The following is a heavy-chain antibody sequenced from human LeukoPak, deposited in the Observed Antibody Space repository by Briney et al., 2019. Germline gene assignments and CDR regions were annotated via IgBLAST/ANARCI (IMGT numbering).Heavy chain of an antibody. CDR3: ALQGYSSSWPFDY. V-gene: IGHV3-23*01. D-gene: IGHD6-13*01. CDR1: GFTFSSYA. Sequence: PGGSLRLSCAASGFTFSSYAMSWVRQAPGKGLEWVSAISGSGGSTYYADSVKGRFTISRDNSKNTLYLQMNSLRAEDTAVYYCALQGYSSSWPFDYWGQGTLVTVSS. CDR2: ISGSGGST. J-gene: IGHJ4*02.